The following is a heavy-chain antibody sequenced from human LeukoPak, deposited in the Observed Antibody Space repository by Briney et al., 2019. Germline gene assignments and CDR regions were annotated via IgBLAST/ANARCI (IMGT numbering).Heavy chain of an antibody. D-gene: IGHD3-16*02. CDR2: IYYSGST. Sequence: KPSETLSLTCTVSGGSISSYYWSWIRQPPGNGLEWIGYIYYSGSTNYNPSLKSRVTISVDTSKNQFSLKLSSATAADTAVYYCARGGYRPIDFDYWGQGTLVTVSS. CDR3: ARGGYRPIDFDY. V-gene: IGHV4-59*01. J-gene: IGHJ4*02. CDR1: GGSISSYY.